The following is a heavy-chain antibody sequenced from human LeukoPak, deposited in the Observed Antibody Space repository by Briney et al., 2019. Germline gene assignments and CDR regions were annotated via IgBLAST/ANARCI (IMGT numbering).Heavy chain of an antibody. D-gene: IGHD3-10*02. Sequence: GGTLRLSCAASGFTFSSYGMTWVRQAPGKGLEWVSGISASGENTFYADSVKGRFTISRDNSKNTLYLQMNSLRAEDTAVYYCAELGITMVGGVWGKGTTVTISS. CDR3: AELGITMVGGV. J-gene: IGHJ6*04. V-gene: IGHV3-23*01. CDR1: GFTFSSYG. CDR2: ISASGENT.